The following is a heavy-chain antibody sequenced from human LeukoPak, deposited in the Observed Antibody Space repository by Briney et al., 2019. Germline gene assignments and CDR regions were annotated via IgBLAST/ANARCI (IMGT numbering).Heavy chain of an antibody. Sequence: ASVKVSCKASGYTFTGYYMHWVRQAPGQGLEWMGIINPSGGSTSYAQKFQGRVTMTRDMSTSTVYMELSSLRSEDTAVYYCASYSSGWYEADYWGQGTLVTVSS. J-gene: IGHJ4*02. D-gene: IGHD6-19*01. V-gene: IGHV1-46*01. CDR2: INPSGGST. CDR1: GYTFTGYY. CDR3: ASYSSGWYEADY.